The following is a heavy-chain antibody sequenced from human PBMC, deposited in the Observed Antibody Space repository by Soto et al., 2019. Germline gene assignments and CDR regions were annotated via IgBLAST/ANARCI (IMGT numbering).Heavy chain of an antibody. CDR1: GYTFTSYY. CDR2: INPSGGST. Sequence: ASVKVSCKASGYTFTSYYMHWVRQAPGQGLEWMGIINPSGGSTSYAQKFQGRVTMTRDTSTSTVYMELSSLRSEDTAVYYCAGDLTIFGVVISDYYYYYGMDVWGQGTTVTVSS. D-gene: IGHD3-3*01. J-gene: IGHJ6*02. V-gene: IGHV1-46*01. CDR3: AGDLTIFGVVISDYYYYYGMDV.